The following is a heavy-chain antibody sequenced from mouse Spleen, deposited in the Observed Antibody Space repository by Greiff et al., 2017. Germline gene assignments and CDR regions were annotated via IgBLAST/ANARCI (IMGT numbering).Heavy chain of an antibody. CDR1: GFTFSSYG. V-gene: IGHV5-6*01. D-gene: IGHD2-4*01. CDR2: ISSGGSYT. Sequence: EVKLVESGGDLVKPGGSLKLSCAASGFTFSSYGMSWVRQTPDKRLEWVATISSGGSYTYYPDSVKGRFTISRDNAKNTLYLQMSSLKSEDTAMYYCARHGDYDEYFDVWGTGTTVTVSS. J-gene: IGHJ1*03. CDR3: ARHGDYDEYFDV.